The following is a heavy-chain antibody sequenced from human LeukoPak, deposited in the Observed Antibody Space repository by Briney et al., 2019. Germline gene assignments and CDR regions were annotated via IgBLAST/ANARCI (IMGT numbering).Heavy chain of an antibody. CDR1: GFTFSSYE. V-gene: IGHV3-48*03. CDR2: ISSSGSTI. J-gene: IGHJ4*02. CDR3: ARAIGYCRSTSCYDDY. D-gene: IGHD2-2*01. Sequence: GVSLRLSCAASGFTFSSYEMNWVRQAPGKGLEWVSYISSSGSTIYYADSVKGRFTISRDNAKNSLYLQMNSLRAEDTAVYYCARAIGYCRSTSCYDDYWGQGTLVTVSS.